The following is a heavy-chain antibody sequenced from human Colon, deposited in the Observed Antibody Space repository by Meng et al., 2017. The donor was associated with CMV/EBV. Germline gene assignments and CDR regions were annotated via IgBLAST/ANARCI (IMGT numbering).Heavy chain of an antibody. CDR3: IRLSASLPMVRDVNVGPDGMDV. V-gene: IGHV3-73*01. Sequence: GGSLRLSCVASGFTFSASAIRWVRQASGKGLEWVGRIRTKPNNYATSYGESIKGRFSISRDDSKNTTYLEMNSLKTEDSAVYYCIRLSASLPMVRDVNVGPDGMDVWGQGTTVTVSS. J-gene: IGHJ6*02. D-gene: IGHD3-10*01. CDR1: GFTFSASA. CDR2: IRTKPNNYAT.